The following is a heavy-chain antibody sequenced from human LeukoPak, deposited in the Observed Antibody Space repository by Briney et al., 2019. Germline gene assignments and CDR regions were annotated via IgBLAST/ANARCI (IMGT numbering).Heavy chain of an antibody. Sequence: GGSLRLSCAASGFTFSNYWMTWVRQAPGKGLEWVAHVKPDGSEKSYVDSVKGRFTISRDNAQNSLYLQMNSLRAEDTAVYYCARDRGYYVFDYWGQGTLVTVSS. D-gene: IGHD3-22*01. CDR2: VKPDGSEK. V-gene: IGHV3-7*01. CDR1: GFTFSNYW. J-gene: IGHJ4*02. CDR3: ARDRGYYVFDY.